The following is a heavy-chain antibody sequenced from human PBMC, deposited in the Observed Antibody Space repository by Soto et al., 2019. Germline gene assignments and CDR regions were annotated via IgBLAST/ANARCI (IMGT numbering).Heavy chain of an antibody. CDR2: ISSSGSTI. J-gene: IGHJ6*02. CDR1: GFTFSDYY. Sequence: QVQLVESGGGLDKPGGSLRLSCAASGFTFSDYYMSWIRQAPGKGLEWVSYISSSGSTIYYADSVKGRFTISRDNAKNSLSLQMNSLRAEDTAVYYCARVGIAAAGTGNYYYYYGMDVWGQGTTVTVSS. CDR3: ARVGIAAAGTGNYYYYYGMDV. V-gene: IGHV3-11*01. D-gene: IGHD6-13*01.